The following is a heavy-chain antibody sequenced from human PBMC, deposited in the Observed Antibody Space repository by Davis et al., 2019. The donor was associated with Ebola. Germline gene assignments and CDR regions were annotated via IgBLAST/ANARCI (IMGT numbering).Heavy chain of an antibody. V-gene: IGHV1-8*01. CDR2: MNPNSGNT. CDR1: GYTFTSYD. D-gene: IGHD2-2*01. CDR3: ARDHCSSTSCPGDFDY. J-gene: IGHJ4*02. Sequence: ASVKVSCKASGYTFTSYDINWVRQATGQGLEWMGWMNPNSGNTGYAQKFQGRVTMTRDTSTSTVYMELSSLRSEDTAVYYCARDHCSSTSCPGDFDYWGQGTLVTVSS.